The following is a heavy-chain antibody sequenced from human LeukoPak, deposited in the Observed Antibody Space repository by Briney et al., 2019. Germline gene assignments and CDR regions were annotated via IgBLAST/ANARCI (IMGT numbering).Heavy chain of an antibody. V-gene: IGHV1-69*06. CDR2: IIPIFGTA. CDR1: GGTFSSYA. Sequence: GSSVKVSCKASGGTFSSYAISWVRQAPGQGLEWMGGIIPIFGTANYAQKFQGRVTITADKSTSTAYMELSSLRSEDTAVYYCAREWLDYGSGSYFECSWGQGTLVTVSS. CDR3: AREWLDYGSGSYFECS. J-gene: IGHJ5*02. D-gene: IGHD3-10*01.